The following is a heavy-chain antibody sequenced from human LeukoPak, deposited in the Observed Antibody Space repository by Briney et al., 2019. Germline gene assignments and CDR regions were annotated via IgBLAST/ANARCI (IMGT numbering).Heavy chain of an antibody. CDR2: IYHSGIT. CDR1: GGSISSTNW. J-gene: IGHJ4*02. D-gene: IGHD6-19*01. V-gene: IGHV4-4*02. CDR3: ATAVAGQGWDFGY. Sequence: SETLSLTCAVSGGSISSTNWWNWVRQPPGKGLEWIGEIYHSGITNYNPSLKSRVTISVDKSKNQFSLKLSSVTAADTAVYYCATAVAGQGWDFGYWGQGTLVTVSS.